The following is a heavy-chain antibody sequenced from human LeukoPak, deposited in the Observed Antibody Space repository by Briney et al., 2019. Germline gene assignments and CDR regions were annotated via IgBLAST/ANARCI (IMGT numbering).Heavy chain of an antibody. CDR1: GGSISGRSYY. V-gene: IGHV4-61*02. Sequence: SETLSLTCTVSGGSISGRSYYWHWIRQPAGKGLEWIGRIYTSGSTNYNPSLKSRVTISVDTSKNQFSLKLSSVTAADTAVYYCARGGYSGSYYPYFDYWGQGTLVTVSS. J-gene: IGHJ4*02. CDR2: IYTSGST. CDR3: ARGGYSGSYYPYFDY. D-gene: IGHD1-26*01.